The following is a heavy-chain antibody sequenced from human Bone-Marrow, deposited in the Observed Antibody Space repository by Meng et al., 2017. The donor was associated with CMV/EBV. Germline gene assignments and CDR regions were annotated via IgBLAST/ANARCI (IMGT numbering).Heavy chain of an antibody. J-gene: IGHJ5*02. CDR1: GGTFSSYA. CDR2: IIPIFGTA. Sequence: KASGGTFSSYAISWVRQAPGQGLEWMGGIIPIFGTANYAQTFQGRVTITADESTSTAYMELSSLRSEDTAVYYCARDSVAPWGWFDPWGQGTLVTVSS. CDR3: ARDSVAPWGWFDP. V-gene: IGHV1-69*01. D-gene: IGHD6-19*01.